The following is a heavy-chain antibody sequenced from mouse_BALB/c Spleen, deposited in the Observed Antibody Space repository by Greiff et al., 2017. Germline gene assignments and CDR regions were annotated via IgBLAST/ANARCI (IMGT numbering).Heavy chain of an antibody. D-gene: IGHD1-1*01. V-gene: IGHV1-5*01. CDR3: TREGLITTDAMDY. Sequence: VQLQQSGTVLARPGASVKMSCKASGYTFTSYWMHWVKQRPGQGLEWIGAIYPGNSDTSYNQKFKGKAKLTAVTSTSTAYMELSSLTTEDSAVYYCTREGLITTDAMDYWGQGTSGTVSA. CDR1: GYTFTSYW. J-gene: IGHJ4*01. CDR2: IYPGNSDT.